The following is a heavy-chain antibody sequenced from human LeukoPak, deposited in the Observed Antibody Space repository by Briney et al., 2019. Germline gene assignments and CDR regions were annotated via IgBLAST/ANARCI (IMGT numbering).Heavy chain of an antibody. CDR3: AKDIVSGWSYPYYFDY. Sequence: GRSLRLSCAASGFTFDDYAMHWVRQAPGKGLEWVSGISWNSGSIGYADSVKGRFTISRDNSKNTLYLQMNSLRAEDTAVYYCAKDIVSGWSYPYYFDYWGQGTLVTVSS. V-gene: IGHV3-9*01. CDR1: GFTFDDYA. CDR2: ISWNSGSI. D-gene: IGHD6-19*01. J-gene: IGHJ4*02.